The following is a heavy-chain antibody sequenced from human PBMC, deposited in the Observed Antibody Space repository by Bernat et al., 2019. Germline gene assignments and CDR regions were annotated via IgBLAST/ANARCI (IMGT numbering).Heavy chain of an antibody. D-gene: IGHD5-12*01. CDR3: ARRSGSGYDYRFDY. J-gene: IGHJ4*02. V-gene: IGHV3-33*01. CDR2: IWYDGSNK. CDR1: GFTFSNYG. Sequence: QVQLVESGGGVVQPGRSLRLSCAASGFTFSNYGMDWVRQAPGKGLEWVAVIWYDGSNKYYADSVKGRFTISRDNSKNTLYLQMDSLRAEDTAVYYCARRSGSGYDYRFDYWGQGTLVTVSS.